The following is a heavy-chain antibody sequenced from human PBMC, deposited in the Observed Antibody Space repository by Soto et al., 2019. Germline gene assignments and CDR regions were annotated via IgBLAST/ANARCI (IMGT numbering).Heavy chain of an antibody. CDR2: ISGSGGST. CDR1: GFTFISYA. V-gene: IGHV3-23*01. CDR3: AKALRYPPTLTGTTYYFDY. D-gene: IGHD1-7*01. J-gene: IGHJ4*02. Sequence: GGSLRLSCAASGFTFISYAMSWVRQAPGKGLEWVSAISGSGGSTYYADSVKGRFTMSRDNSKNTLYLQMNSLRAEDTAVYYCAKALRYPPTLTGTTYYFDYWGQGTLVTVSS.